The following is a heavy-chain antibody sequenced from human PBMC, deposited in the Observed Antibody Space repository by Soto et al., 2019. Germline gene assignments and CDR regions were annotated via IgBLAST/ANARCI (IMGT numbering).Heavy chain of an antibody. CDR1: GGSISDYQ. CDR3: ARMRGLGEISPYLEY. D-gene: IGHD3-16*01. CDR2: IYYSGRT. V-gene: IGHV4-59*01. J-gene: IGHJ4*02. Sequence: QVQLQESGPGLVKPSETLSLTCSICGGSISDYQWNWIRQPPGKGLEWIGYIYYSGRTNYNPSLKSRLTISLDTSTRQFSLRLRSVTAADTAVYYCARMRGLGEISPYLEYRGQGALVTVSS.